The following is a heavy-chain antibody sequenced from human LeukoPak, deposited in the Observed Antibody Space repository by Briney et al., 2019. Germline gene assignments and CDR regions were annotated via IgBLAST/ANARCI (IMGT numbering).Heavy chain of an antibody. Sequence: SVKVSCKASGGTFSCYAISWVRQAPGQGLEWMGGIIPIFGTANYAQKFQGRVTITADESTSTAYMELSSLRSEDTAVYYCARDKSEGDILTGGAYAFDIWGQGTMVTVSS. CDR3: ARDKSEGDILTGGAYAFDI. J-gene: IGHJ3*02. D-gene: IGHD3-9*01. CDR1: GGTFSCYA. V-gene: IGHV1-69*01. CDR2: IIPIFGTA.